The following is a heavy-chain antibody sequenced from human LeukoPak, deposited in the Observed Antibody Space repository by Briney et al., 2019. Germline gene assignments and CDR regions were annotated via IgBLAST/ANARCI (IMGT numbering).Heavy chain of an antibody. CDR1: GFTFSSYG. CDR3: ARDHVGLWFGD. J-gene: IGHJ4*02. V-gene: IGHV3-33*01. D-gene: IGHD3-10*01. CDR2: IWYDGSNK. Sequence: SGGSLRLSCAASGFTFSSYGMHWVRQAPGKGLEWVAVIWYDGSNKYYADSVKGRFTISRDNSKNTLYLQMNSLRAEDTAVYYCARDHVGLWFGDWGQGTLVTVSS.